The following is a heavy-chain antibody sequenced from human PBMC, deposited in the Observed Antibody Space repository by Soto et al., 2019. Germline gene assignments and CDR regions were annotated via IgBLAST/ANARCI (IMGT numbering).Heavy chain of an antibody. CDR3: ARGGDDYSNLNWFDP. CDR1: GYTFTSYG. CDR2: ISAYNGNT. V-gene: IGHV1-18*04. Sequence: ASVKVSCKASGYTFTSYGISWVRQAPGQGLEWMGWISAYNGNTNYAQKLQGRVTMTTDTSTSTAYMELRSLRSDDTAVYYCARGGDDYSNLNWFDPCGQGTLLTVSS. J-gene: IGHJ5*02. D-gene: IGHD4-4*01.